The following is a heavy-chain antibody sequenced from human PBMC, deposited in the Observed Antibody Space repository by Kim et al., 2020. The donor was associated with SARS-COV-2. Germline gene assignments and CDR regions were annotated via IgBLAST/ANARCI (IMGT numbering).Heavy chain of an antibody. D-gene: IGHD2-15*01. J-gene: IGHJ6*02. V-gene: IGHV1-69*13. Sequence: SVKVSCKASGGTFSSYAISWVRQAPGQGLEWMGGIIPIFGTANYAQKFQGRVTITADESTSTAYMELSSLRSEDTAVYYCARVVVDNRVSLIRGYYSYGMDVWGQGTTVTVS. CDR2: IIPIFGTA. CDR3: ARVVVDNRVSLIRGYYSYGMDV. CDR1: GGTFSSYA.